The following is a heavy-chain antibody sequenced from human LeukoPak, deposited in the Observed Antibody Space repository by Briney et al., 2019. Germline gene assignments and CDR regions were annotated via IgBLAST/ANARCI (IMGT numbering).Heavy chain of an antibody. J-gene: IGHJ4*02. CDR2: IYSGGST. CDR1: GFTVSSNY. V-gene: IGHV3-66*01. D-gene: IGHD6-6*01. Sequence: GGSLRLSCAASGFTVSSNYMTWVRQAPGKGLEWVSIIYSGGSTYYADSVKGRFTISRDNSKNTLYLQMNSLRAEDTAVYYCARRYGSSSGIDYWGQGTLVTVSS. CDR3: ARRYGSSSGIDY.